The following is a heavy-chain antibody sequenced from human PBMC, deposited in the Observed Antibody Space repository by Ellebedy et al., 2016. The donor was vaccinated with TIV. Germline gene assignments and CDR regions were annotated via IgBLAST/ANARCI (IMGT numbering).Heavy chain of an antibody. CDR2: INKDGSEE. Sequence: PGGSLRLSGAASEFAFDDDWMSWVRQAPGKGLEWVANINKDGSEEYYMDSVKGRFTISRDNTENSLFLEMSSLRAEDTAIYYCVRGSARRSWYWRLWGQGTLVTVSS. CDR1: EFAFDDDW. V-gene: IGHV3-7*03. D-gene: IGHD2-8*02. CDR3: VRGSARRSWYWRL. J-gene: IGHJ4*02.